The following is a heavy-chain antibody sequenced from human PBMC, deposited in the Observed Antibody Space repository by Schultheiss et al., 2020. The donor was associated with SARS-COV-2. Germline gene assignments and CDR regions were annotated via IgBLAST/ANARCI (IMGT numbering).Heavy chain of an antibody. Sequence: SETLSLTCTVSGGSISSYYWSWIRQPPGKGLEWIGEINHSGSTNYNPSLKSRVTISVDTSKNQFSLKLSSVTAADTAVYYCARDHYGGAFDIWGQGTMVTVSS. CDR1: GGSISSYY. V-gene: IGHV4-34*01. CDR3: ARDHYGGAFDI. D-gene: IGHD4-23*01. CDR2: INHSGST. J-gene: IGHJ3*02.